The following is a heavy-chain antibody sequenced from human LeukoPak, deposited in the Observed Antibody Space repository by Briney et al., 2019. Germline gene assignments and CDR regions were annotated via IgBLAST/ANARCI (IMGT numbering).Heavy chain of an antibody. CDR2: IIGSGGST. D-gene: IGHD3-22*01. V-gene: IGHV3-23*01. Sequence: TGGSLRLSCAASGFTFSSYAMSWVRKAPGKGLEWVSAIIGSGGSTYYADSVKGRFTISRDNSKNTLYLQMNSLRAEDTAVYYCAKDALTHYYDSSGYYPFDYWGQGTLVTVSS. CDR3: AKDALTHYYDSSGYYPFDY. J-gene: IGHJ4*02. CDR1: GFTFSSYA.